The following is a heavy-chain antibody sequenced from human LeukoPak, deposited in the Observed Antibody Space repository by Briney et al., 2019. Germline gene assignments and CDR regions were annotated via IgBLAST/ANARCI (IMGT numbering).Heavy chain of an antibody. CDR3: ARAFCSSTSCFKYWFDP. CDR2: IYYSGST. Sequence: TSETLSLTCTVSGGSITSYYWSWIRQPPGKGLEWIGYIYYSGSTNYNTSLKSRVTISVDTSKNQFSLKLSSVTAADTAVYYCARAFCSSTSCFKYWFDPWGQGTLVTVSS. D-gene: IGHD2-2*01. J-gene: IGHJ5*02. V-gene: IGHV4-59*01. CDR1: GGSITSYY.